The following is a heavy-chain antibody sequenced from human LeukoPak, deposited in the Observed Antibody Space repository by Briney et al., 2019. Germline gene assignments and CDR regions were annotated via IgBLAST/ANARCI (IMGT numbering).Heavy chain of an antibody. CDR2: ISWNSGSI. D-gene: IGHD2-2*01. CDR3: AKAQPYCSSTSCYYYFDY. V-gene: IGHV3-9*01. CDR1: GFPFQDHA. Sequence: GRSLRLSCSASGFPFQDHAMHWVRQAPGKGLEWVSGISWNSGSIGYADSVKGRFTISRDNAKNSLYLQMNSLRAEDTALYYCAKAQPYCSSTSCYYYFDYWGQGTLVTVSS. J-gene: IGHJ4*02.